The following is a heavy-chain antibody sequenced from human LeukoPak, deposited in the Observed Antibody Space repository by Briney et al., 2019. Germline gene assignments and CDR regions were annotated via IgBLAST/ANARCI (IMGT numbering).Heavy chain of an antibody. D-gene: IGHD6-6*01. V-gene: IGHV5-51*01. CDR3: ARQRVTARPGDYYYGMDV. Sequence: GESLQISCKGSGYSFTDYWIGWVRQMPGKGLGWMGIIYPGDSDARYNPSFQGQVTISVDNSINTAYLQCSSLKASDTAMYFCARQRVTARPGDYYYGMDVWGQGTTVTVSS. J-gene: IGHJ6*02. CDR2: IYPGDSDA. CDR1: GYSFTDYW.